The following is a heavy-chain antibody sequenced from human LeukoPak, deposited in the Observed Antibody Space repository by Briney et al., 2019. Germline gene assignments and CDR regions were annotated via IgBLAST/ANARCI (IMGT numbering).Heavy chain of an antibody. Sequence: GGSLRLSCEASGFTFRNHWMHWVRQVPGKGLVWVSRLNSDGSSTSYADSVKGRFTISRDNAKNSLYLQMNSLRAEDTAVYYCARGLNWNYGWFDPWGQGTLVTVSS. CDR2: LNSDGSST. CDR3: ARGLNWNYGWFDP. CDR1: GFTFRNHW. D-gene: IGHD1-7*01. J-gene: IGHJ5*02. V-gene: IGHV3-74*01.